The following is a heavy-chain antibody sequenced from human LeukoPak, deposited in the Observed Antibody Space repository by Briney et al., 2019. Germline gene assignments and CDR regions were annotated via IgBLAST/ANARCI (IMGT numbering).Heavy chain of an antibody. CDR3: KSGGAAPGSFDN. D-gene: IGHD4-23*01. CDR2: IKYDGNEE. CDR1: GFTFSDFW. V-gene: IGHV3-7*01. Sequence: GGSLRLSCAASGFTFSDFWMGWMGQAPGKGWEWVANIKYDGNEEYYVDSVKGRFTISRDNAKNSLYLQLNSLRVEDTAVYYCKSGGAAPGSFDNWGQGTLVTVSP. J-gene: IGHJ4*02.